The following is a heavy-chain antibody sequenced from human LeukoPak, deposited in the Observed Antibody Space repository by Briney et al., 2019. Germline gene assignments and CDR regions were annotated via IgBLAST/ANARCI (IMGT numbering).Heavy chain of an antibody. V-gene: IGHV1-69*01. CDR1: GGTFSSYA. CDR2: FIPFFGTE. Sequence: GASVKVSCKASGGTFSSYAVSWVRQAPGQGREGRGGFIPFFGTENYAQKFQGRVTITADESTSTANLALSRLMSEDTAVYYCARDRGSYYYYYRDVWGKGTTVTVSS. D-gene: IGHD1-26*01. CDR3: ARDRGSYYYYYRDV. J-gene: IGHJ6*03.